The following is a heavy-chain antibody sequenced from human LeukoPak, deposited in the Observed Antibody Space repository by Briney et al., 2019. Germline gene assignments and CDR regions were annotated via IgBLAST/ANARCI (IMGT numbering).Heavy chain of an antibody. V-gene: IGHV4-59*08. Sequence: SETLSLTCTVSGGSISSYYWSWIRQPPGKGLEWIGYIYYSGSTNYNPSLKSRVTISVDTSKNQFSLKLSSVTAADTAVYYCARLVQYHSGYHIAVADTNWFDPWGQGTLVTVSS. CDR3: ARLVQYHSGYHIAVADTNWFDP. D-gene: IGHD6-19*01. CDR1: GGSISSYY. J-gene: IGHJ5*02. CDR2: IYYSGST.